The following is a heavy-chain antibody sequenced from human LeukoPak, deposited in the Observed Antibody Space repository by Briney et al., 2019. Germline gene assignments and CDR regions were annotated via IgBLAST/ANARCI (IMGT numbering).Heavy chain of an antibody. CDR3: AKDSRRYDSSGYSDY. CDR2: ISAGGYTT. Sequence: GGSLRLSCTDSEFTFSRNVMSWVRQAPGKGLEWVSSISAGGYTTNYADSVKGRFTISRDNSKNTLYLQMNSLRAEDTAVYYCAKDSRRYDSSGYSDYWGQGTLVTVSS. J-gene: IGHJ4*02. CDR1: EFTFSRNV. D-gene: IGHD3-22*01. V-gene: IGHV3-23*01.